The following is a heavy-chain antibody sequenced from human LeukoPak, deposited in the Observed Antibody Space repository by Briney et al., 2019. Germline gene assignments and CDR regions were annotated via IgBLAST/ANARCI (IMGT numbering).Heavy chain of an antibody. V-gene: IGHV4-31*03. CDR2: IYYSGST. J-gene: IGHJ3*02. Sequence: PSETLSLTCTVSGGSISSGGYYWSWIRQHPGKGLEWIGYIYYSGSTYYNPSLKSRVTISVDTSMNQFSLKLSSVTAADTAVYYCARAPDYYDSSGHAFDIWGQGTMVTVSS. CDR1: GGSISSGGYY. CDR3: ARAPDYYDSSGHAFDI. D-gene: IGHD3-22*01.